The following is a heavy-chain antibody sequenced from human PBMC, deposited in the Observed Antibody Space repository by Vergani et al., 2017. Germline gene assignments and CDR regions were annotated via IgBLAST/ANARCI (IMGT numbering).Heavy chain of an antibody. CDR3: AREDSNYYDSSGPFDP. CDR2: INHSGST. CDR1: GGSFSGYY. D-gene: IGHD3-22*01. Sequence: QVQLQQWGAGLLKPSGTLSLTCAVYGGSFSGYYWSWIRQPPGKGLEWIGEINHSGSTNYNPSLKSRLTISVDTSKNQFSLKLSSVTAADTAVYYCAREDSNYYDSSGPFDPWGQGTLVTVSS. V-gene: IGHV4-34*01. J-gene: IGHJ5*02.